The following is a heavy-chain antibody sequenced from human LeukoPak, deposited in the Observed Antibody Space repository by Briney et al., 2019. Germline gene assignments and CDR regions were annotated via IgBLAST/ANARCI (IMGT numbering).Heavy chain of an antibody. CDR3: ARESGGGYHSEGAKY. D-gene: IGHD2-21*02. V-gene: IGHV3-30*02. J-gene: IGHJ4*02. CDR1: GFTFSDYG. CDR2: VRYDGSTK. Sequence: GGSLRLSCEASGFTFSDYGMHWVRQAPGMGLEWVAFVRYDGSTKYYADSMKGRFTISRDNSKNTLYLQMSSLRAEDTAVYYCARESGGGYHSEGAKYGGLGTLVTVS.